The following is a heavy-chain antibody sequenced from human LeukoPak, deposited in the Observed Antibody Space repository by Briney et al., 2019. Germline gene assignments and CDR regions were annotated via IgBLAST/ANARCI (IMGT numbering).Heavy chain of an antibody. J-gene: IGHJ3*02. CDR3: AKGSTYFYGSGTSDDAFDI. V-gene: IGHV3-23*01. CDR2: ISGSGENT. D-gene: IGHD3-10*01. Sequence: GGSLRLSWAASGLTYSSYAMSWVRQAPGKGLEWVSGISGSGENTHYADSVQGRFIISRDNPKNTMYLQMNSLRGEDTAVYYCAKGSTYFYGSGTSDDAFDIWGQGTMVTVSS. CDR1: GLTYSSYA.